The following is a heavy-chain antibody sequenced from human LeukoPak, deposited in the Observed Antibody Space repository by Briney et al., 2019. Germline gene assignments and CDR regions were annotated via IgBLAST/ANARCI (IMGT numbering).Heavy chain of an antibody. CDR3: ARDKFSRYFDY. D-gene: IGHD1-7*01. J-gene: IGHJ4*02. V-gene: IGHV3-33*08. Sequence: GGSLRLSCAASGFTFSGYAMNWVRQAPGKGLEWVAVIGHEGNDITYGDSVKGRFIISRDNSKNTLYLEMDSLRAEDTAVYYCARDKFSRYFDYLGQGALVTVSS. CDR1: GFTFSGYA. CDR2: IGHEGNDI.